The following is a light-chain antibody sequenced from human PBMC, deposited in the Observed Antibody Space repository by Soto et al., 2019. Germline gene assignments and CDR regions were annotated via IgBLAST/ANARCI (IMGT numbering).Light chain of an antibody. CDR1: QSVSSSY. CDR3: QQYGSSPTT. J-gene: IGKJ1*01. CDR2: AAS. V-gene: IGKV3-20*01. Sequence: DIVLTQSPGTLSLSPGERATLSCRASQSVSSSYLAWYQQKPGLAPRLLIYAASSRATGIPDRFSGSGSGTDFTLTISRLEPEDFAVYYCQQYGSSPTTFGQGTKVEI.